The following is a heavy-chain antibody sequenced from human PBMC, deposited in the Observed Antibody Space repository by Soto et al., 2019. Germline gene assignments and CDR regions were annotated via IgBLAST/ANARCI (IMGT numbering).Heavy chain of an antibody. CDR1: GFTFSNYA. Sequence: EVQLLESGGGLVQPGGSLRLSCAASGFTFSNYAMTWVRQAPGKGLEWVSVITGSGGGTYFVDSVKGLFTISRDNSKNTVYLQMNSLRAEDTAVYYCAIRPLTAAGFDYWGQGTLVTVSS. V-gene: IGHV3-23*01. CDR2: ITGSGGGT. CDR3: AIRPLTAAGFDY. J-gene: IGHJ4*02. D-gene: IGHD6-13*01.